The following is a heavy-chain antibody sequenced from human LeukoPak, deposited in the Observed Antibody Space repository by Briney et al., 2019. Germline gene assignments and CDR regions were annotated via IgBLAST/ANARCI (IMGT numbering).Heavy chain of an antibody. CDR2: IWYDGSNK. Sequence: PGRSLRLSCAASGLTFSSYGIHCVRQAPGKGLEWVAVIWYDGSNKYYADSVKGRFTISRDNSKNTLYLQMNSLRAEDTAVYYCARETLTYLYDSGSRHWGQRTLVTVSS. J-gene: IGHJ4*02. CDR3: ARETLTYLYDSGSRH. D-gene: IGHD3-10*01. CDR1: GLTFSSYG. V-gene: IGHV3-33*01.